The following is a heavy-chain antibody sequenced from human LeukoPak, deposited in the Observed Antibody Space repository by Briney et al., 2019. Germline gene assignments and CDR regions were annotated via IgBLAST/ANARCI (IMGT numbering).Heavy chain of an antibody. D-gene: IGHD4-17*01. Sequence: GGSLRLSCAASGFTVSSNYMSWVRQAPGKGLEWVSVIYSGGSTYYADSVKGRFTISRDNSKNTLYPQMNSLRAEDTAVYYCARTYGDYAFDIWGQGTMVTVSS. V-gene: IGHV3-53*01. CDR1: GFTVSSNY. CDR2: IYSGGST. J-gene: IGHJ3*02. CDR3: ARTYGDYAFDI.